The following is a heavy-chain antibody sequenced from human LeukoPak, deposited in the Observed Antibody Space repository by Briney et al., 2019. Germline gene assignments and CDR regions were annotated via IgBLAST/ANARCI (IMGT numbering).Heavy chain of an antibody. CDR1: GFTFNNYW. D-gene: IGHD1-1*01. V-gene: IGHV3-74*01. CDR3: ARRGTGHGMDV. J-gene: IGHJ6*02. Sequence: GGSLRLSCAASGFTFNNYWIHWVRQVPGKGLVWVSRINNDGSSASYVDSVKGRFTISRDNAKNTLFLQMNSLRAEDTAVYYCARRGTGHGMDVWGQGTTVIVSS. CDR2: INNDGSSA.